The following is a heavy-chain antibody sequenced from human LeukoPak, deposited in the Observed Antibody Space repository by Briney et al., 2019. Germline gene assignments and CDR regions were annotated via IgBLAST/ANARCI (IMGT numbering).Heavy chain of an antibody. CDR3: ARDPSEGMDV. J-gene: IGHJ6*04. CDR2: IYYSGST. Sequence: AETLSLTCTVSGGSISSYYWSWIRQPPGKGLEWIGYIYYSGSTNYNPSLKSRVTTSVDTSKNQFSLKLSSVTAADTAVYYCARDPSEGMDVWGKGTTVTVSS. CDR1: GGSISSYY. V-gene: IGHV4-59*01.